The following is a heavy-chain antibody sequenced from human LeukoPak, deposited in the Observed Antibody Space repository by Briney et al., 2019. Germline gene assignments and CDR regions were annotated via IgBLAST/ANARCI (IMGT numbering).Heavy chain of an antibody. CDR3: AKSVAIYFYYGLDV. CDR1: GFTFSSYG. J-gene: IGHJ6*02. CDR2: ISYDGSNK. Sequence: GGSLRLSCAASGFTFSSYGMHWVRQAPGKGLEWVAVISYDGSNKYYADSVKGRFTISRDNSKNTLFLQMNSLRAEDTAPYYCAKSVAIYFYYGLDVWGQGTTVAVSS. V-gene: IGHV3-30*18. D-gene: IGHD3-3*01.